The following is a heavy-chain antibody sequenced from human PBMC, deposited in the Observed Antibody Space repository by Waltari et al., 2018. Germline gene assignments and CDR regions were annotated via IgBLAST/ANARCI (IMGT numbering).Heavy chain of an antibody. V-gene: IGHV1-24*01. CDR1: GYTLTELS. CDR2: CGPEDGET. Sequence: QVQLVQSGAEVKKPGASVKVSCKVSGYTLTELSMHWVRQAPGKGLEWMGGCGPEDGETIYAQKFQGRVTMTEDTSTDTAYMELSSLRSEDTAVYYCATRHKNNYGGNSHWFDPWGQGTLVTVSS. D-gene: IGHD4-17*01. CDR3: ATRHKNNYGGNSHWFDP. J-gene: IGHJ5*02.